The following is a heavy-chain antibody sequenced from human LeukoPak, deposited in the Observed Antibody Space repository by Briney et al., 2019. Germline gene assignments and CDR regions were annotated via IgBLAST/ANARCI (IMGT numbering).Heavy chain of an antibody. CDR1: GGSISSYY. Sequence: SETLSPTCTVSGGSISSYYWSWIRQPAGKGLEWVGLIYTSGSPNYNPSLRSRVTMSIDTSKNQFSLKMNSVTVADTAVYYCASLVSARGFDPWGQGTLVTVSS. J-gene: IGHJ5*02. CDR3: ASLVSARGFDP. CDR2: IYTSGSP. V-gene: IGHV4-4*07. D-gene: IGHD2-2*01.